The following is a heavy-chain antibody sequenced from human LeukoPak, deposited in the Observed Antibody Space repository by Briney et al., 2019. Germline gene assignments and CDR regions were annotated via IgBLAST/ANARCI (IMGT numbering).Heavy chain of an antibody. CDR3: AKLGCGGTRCYVNY. V-gene: IGHV3-23*03. CDR2: IYTGGNT. J-gene: IGHJ4*02. CDR1: GFTFSSYS. D-gene: IGHD2-2*01. Sequence: GGSLRLSCAASGFTFSSYSMNWVRQAPGKGLEWVSVIYTGGNTYYADSVKGRFTISRDNSKNMLYLQMNSLRAEDTAVYSCAKLGCGGTRCYVNYWGQGTLVTVSS.